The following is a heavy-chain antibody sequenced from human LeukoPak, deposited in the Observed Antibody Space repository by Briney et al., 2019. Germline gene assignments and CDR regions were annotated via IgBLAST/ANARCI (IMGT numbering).Heavy chain of an antibody. D-gene: IGHD4-23*01. CDR1: GYTFTSYY. Sequence: ASVKVSCKTSGYTFTSYYIHWVRQAPGQGLEWLGMINPSGGYTDYTQKFEGRVTMTRDTSTSTVYMELRSLRSEDTAMYYCARKTLGNPYDYWGQGSLVTVSS. CDR2: INPSGGYT. CDR3: ARKTLGNPYDY. J-gene: IGHJ4*02. V-gene: IGHV1-46*01.